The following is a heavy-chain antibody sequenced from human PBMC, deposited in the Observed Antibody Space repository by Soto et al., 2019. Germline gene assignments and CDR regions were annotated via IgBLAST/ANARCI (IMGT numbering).Heavy chain of an antibody. V-gene: IGHV4-59*08. CDR2: IYYSGST. Sequence: SETLSLTCTFAGHSIGNYYWSWIRQPPGKGLEWIGYIYYSGSTNYNPSLKSRVTISVDTSKNQFSLKLNSVTAADTAVYYCAKHLWVGTSWYLGAFDIWGQGTMVT. D-gene: IGHD6-13*01. CDR3: AKHLWVGTSWYLGAFDI. J-gene: IGHJ3*02. CDR1: GHSIGNYY.